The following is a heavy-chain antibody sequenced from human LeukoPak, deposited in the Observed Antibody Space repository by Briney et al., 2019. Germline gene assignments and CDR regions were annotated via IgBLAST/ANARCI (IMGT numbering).Heavy chain of an antibody. D-gene: IGHD6-6*01. CDR2: IIPIFGTA. Sequence: SVKVSCKASGGTFSGYAISWVRQAPGQGLEWMGGIIPIFGTANYAQKFQGRVTITADESTSTAYMELSSLRSEDTAVYYCATDLGSSSYVNYWGQGTLVTVSS. CDR3: ATDLGSSSYVNY. V-gene: IGHV1-69*01. J-gene: IGHJ4*02. CDR1: GGTFSGYA.